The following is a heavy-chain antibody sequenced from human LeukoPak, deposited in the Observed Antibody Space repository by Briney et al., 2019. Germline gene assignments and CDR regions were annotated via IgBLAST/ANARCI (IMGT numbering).Heavy chain of an antibody. CDR2: ISSNSSYI. J-gene: IGHJ4*02. Sequence: GGSLRLSCAASGFTFSSYSMNWVRQAPGKGLEWVSSISSNSSYIYYADSVKGRFTISRDNAKNSLYLQMNSLRAEDTAVYYCAREVEYGDFLWEYYFDYWGQGTLVTVSS. V-gene: IGHV3-21*01. CDR1: GFTFSSYS. CDR3: AREVEYGDFLWEYYFDY. D-gene: IGHD4-17*01.